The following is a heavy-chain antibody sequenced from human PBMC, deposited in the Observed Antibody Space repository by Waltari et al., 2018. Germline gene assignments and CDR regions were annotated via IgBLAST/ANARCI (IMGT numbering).Heavy chain of an antibody. CDR2: IQQNGSEK. J-gene: IGHJ5*02. V-gene: IGHV3-7*01. CDR1: GLPFSRSW. Sequence: EVQLVESGVDLVQPGGSVRLPGAASGLPFSRSWMTWVRQAPGKGLEWVGNIQQNGSEKWYADSVRGRFTISRDNAMNSLYLQMNSLRVEDTAVYYCARDLVATPPWGQGTLVTVSS. D-gene: IGHD2-21*02. CDR3: ARDLVATPP.